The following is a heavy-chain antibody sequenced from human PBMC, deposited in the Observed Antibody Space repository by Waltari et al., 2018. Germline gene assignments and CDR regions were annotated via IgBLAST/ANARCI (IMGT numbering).Heavy chain of an antibody. CDR1: GFAFSDSW. Sequence: EVQLAESGGGLVQPGGSLRLSCAASGFAFSDSWLSWVRQAPGKGLEWVAQIKEGGSRKYYVGSVRGRFTISRDNAKNSLYLEMNSLRDEDTAVYYCAKDRGWFRFDYWGQGTLVTVSP. J-gene: IGHJ4*02. CDR3: AKDRGWFRFDY. D-gene: IGHD3-10*01. CDR2: IKEGGSRK. V-gene: IGHV3-7*01.